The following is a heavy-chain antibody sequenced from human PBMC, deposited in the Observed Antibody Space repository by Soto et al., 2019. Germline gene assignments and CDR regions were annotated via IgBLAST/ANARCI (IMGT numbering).Heavy chain of an antibody. Sequence: ASVKVSCKASGYTFTSYNINWVRQATGQGLEWMGWMNPNSGNTSYAEKLQGRVTMTTDTSTSTAYMELRSLRSDDTAVYYCARDYYGPNWFDPWGQGTLVTVSS. CDR2: MNPNSGNT. CDR1: GYTFTSYN. CDR3: ARDYYGPNWFDP. D-gene: IGHD3-10*01. V-gene: IGHV1-8*01. J-gene: IGHJ5*02.